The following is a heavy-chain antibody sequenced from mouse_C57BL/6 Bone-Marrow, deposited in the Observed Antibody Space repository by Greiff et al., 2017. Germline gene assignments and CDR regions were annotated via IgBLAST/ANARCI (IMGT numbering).Heavy chain of an antibody. CDR1: GYTFTSYW. Sequence: VQLQQPGAELVKPGASVKLSCKASGYTFTSYWMQWVKQRPGQGLEWIGEIDPSDSYTNYNQKFKGKATLTVDTSSSTAYMQLSSLTSEGSAVYYCARESNWDVDWYFDVWGTGTTVTVSS. V-gene: IGHV1-50*01. CDR3: ARESNWDVDWYFDV. CDR2: IDPSDSYT. D-gene: IGHD4-1*01. J-gene: IGHJ1*03.